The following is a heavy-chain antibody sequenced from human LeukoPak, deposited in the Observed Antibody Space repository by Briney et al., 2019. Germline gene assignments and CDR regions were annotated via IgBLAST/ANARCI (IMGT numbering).Heavy chain of an antibody. D-gene: IGHD3-22*01. CDR1: GGSISSYY. J-gene: IGHJ4*02. CDR3: ARELNYYYSSGPFDY. Sequence: PSETLSLTCTVSGGSISSYYWSWIRQPPGKGLEWIGYIYYSGSTNYNPSLKGRVTISVDTSKNQFSLKLSSVTAADTAVYYCARELNYYYSSGPFDYWGQGTLVTVSS. V-gene: IGHV4-59*01. CDR2: IYYSGST.